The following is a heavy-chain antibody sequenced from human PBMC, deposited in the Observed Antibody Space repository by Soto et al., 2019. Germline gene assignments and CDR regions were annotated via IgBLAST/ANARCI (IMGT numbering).Heavy chain of an antibody. Sequence: QVQLVESGGGVVQPGTSLRVSCVASGFTFSSYGMHWVRQAPGKGLEWVAFIWFDGSTKYYADSVKGRFTISRDNSKSTLYLQMNSLRAEDTAVYYCAREPHVELELQSEISYLGMDVWGQGTTVTVS. J-gene: IGHJ6*02. D-gene: IGHD1-7*01. CDR3: AREPHVELELQSEISYLGMDV. V-gene: IGHV3-33*01. CDR2: IWFDGSTK. CDR1: GFTFSSYG.